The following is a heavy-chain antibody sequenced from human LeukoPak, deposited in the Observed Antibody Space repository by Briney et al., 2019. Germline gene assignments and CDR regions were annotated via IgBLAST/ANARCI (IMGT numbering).Heavy chain of an antibody. D-gene: IGHD3-22*01. J-gene: IGHJ4*02. V-gene: IGHV4-39*02. CDR3: ARLETYDSTLDY. Sequence: PSETLSLTCTVSGDSITTSSYYWGWIRQPPGKGLGWVGNIYYSGSTYYNPSLKSRVTISVDTSKNHFSLWLSSVSAADTAVYYCARLETYDSTLDYWGQGTLVTVSS. CDR2: IYYSGST. CDR1: GDSITTSSYY.